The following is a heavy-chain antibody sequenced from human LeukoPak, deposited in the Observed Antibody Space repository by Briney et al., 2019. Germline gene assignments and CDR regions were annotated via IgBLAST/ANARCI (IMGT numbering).Heavy chain of an antibody. CDR1: GFTFGSYA. V-gene: IGHV3-23*01. Sequence: GGSLRLSCAASGFTFGSYAMSWVRQAPGKWREWVSAISGSGGSTYYADSVKGRFTISRDNSKNTLYVQMNSLRADDTAVYYCAKDPGWFGEDKNWYFDLWGRGTLVTVSS. CDR3: AKDPGWFGEDKNWYFDL. J-gene: IGHJ2*01. D-gene: IGHD3-10*01. CDR2: ISGSGGST.